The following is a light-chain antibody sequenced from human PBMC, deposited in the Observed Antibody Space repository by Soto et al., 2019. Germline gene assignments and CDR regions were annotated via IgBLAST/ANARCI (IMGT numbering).Light chain of an antibody. Sequence: SVLTQSRGTLSLSPGERATLSCRASQSVSSSYLAWYQQKPGQAPRLLIYGASSRATGIPDRFSGSGSGTDFTLTISRLEPEDFAVYYCQQYGSSPLTFGGGTKVDIK. CDR3: QQYGSSPLT. J-gene: IGKJ4*01. V-gene: IGKV3-20*01. CDR1: QSVSSSY. CDR2: GAS.